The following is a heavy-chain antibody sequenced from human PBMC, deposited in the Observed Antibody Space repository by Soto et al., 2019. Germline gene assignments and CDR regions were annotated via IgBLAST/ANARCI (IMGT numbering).Heavy chain of an antibody. CDR3: ARENWNYDYYYGMDI. CDR2: ISAYNDNT. CDR1: GYAFTSFG. D-gene: IGHD1-1*01. J-gene: IGHJ6*02. Sequence: ASVKVSCKASGYAFTSFGITWVRQAPGQGLEWMGWISAYNDNTNYAQKFQDRVTMTTDTSTSTAYMELRSLRSDDTAVYYCARENWNYDYYYGMDIWGQGTTVTVSS. V-gene: IGHV1-18*04.